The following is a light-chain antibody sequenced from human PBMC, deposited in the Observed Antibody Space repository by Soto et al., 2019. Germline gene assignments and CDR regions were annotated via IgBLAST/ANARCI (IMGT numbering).Light chain of an antibody. J-gene: IGKJ1*01. Sequence: DIQMSQSPSFVSAAVGDRVTLTCRASQDIGNLLVWYQQKPGKAPTLLIYTTSKLQRGVPSRFSGSGSGTHFTLTISSLQPEDFATYYCQQASSFPSTFGQGTKVDIK. V-gene: IGKV1-12*01. CDR1: QDIGNL. CDR2: TTS. CDR3: QQASSFPST.